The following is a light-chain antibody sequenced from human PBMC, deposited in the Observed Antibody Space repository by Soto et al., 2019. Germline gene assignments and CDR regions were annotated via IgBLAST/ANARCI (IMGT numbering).Light chain of an antibody. V-gene: IGKV3-15*01. CDR1: PSVSSN. CDR2: GAS. J-gene: IGKJ2*01. Sequence: EIVMTQSPATLSVSPGERATLSCRASPSVSSNLAWYQQKPGPAPRLLIYGASTRATGLPARFSGSGSGTEFTLTISSLQSEDFAVYYCQQYNNWPPMYTFGQGTKLEIK. CDR3: QQYNNWPPMYT.